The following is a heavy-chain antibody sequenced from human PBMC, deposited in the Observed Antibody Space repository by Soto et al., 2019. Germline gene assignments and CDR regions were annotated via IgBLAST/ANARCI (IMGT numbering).Heavy chain of an antibody. Sequence: GASLRLSCAASGFTFSSYWMHWVRQAPGKGLVWVSRINSDGSSTSYADSVKGRFTISRDNAKNTLYLQMNSLRAEDTAVYYCARMSIAARPDVDYWGQGTLVTVSS. CDR1: GFTFSSYW. D-gene: IGHD6-6*01. J-gene: IGHJ4*02. CDR3: ARMSIAARPDVDY. V-gene: IGHV3-74*01. CDR2: INSDGSST.